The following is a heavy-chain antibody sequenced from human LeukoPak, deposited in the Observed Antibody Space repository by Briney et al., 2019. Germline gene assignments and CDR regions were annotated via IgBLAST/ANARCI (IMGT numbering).Heavy chain of an antibody. CDR2: ITTSSSYI. CDR3: ARDIGSEEMATIDDAFDI. D-gene: IGHD5-24*01. J-gene: IGHJ3*02. Sequence: GGSLRLSCAASGFTFSSYNMNWVRQAPGKGLEWVSSITTSSSYIYYADSVKGRFTISRDNSKNTLYLQMNSLRAEDTAVYYCARDIGSEEMATIDDAFDIWGQGTMVTVSS. V-gene: IGHV3-21*01. CDR1: GFTFSSYN.